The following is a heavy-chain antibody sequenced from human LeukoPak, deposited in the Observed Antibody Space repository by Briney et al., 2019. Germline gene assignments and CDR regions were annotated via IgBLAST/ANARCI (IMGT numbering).Heavy chain of an antibody. J-gene: IGHJ3*02. V-gene: IGHV4-59*12. CDR2: INHIGST. CDR3: ASGYYYVFAFDI. D-gene: IGHD3-22*01. CDR1: GGSISSYY. Sequence: SETLSLTCTVSGGSISSYYWSWIRQPPGKGLEWIGYINHIGSTNYNPSLRSRVTISVDTSKNQFSLKLSSVTAADTAVYYCASGYYYVFAFDIWGQGTMVTVSS.